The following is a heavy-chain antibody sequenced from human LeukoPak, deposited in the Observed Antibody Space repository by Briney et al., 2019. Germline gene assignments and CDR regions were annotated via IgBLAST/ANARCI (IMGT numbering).Heavy chain of an antibody. J-gene: IGHJ4*02. CDR1: GFTFSSYA. CDR2: IVSNAGST. CDR3: ARDMTVVVITTGGFDY. V-gene: IGHV3-64D*06. Sequence: PGGSLRLSCSASGFTFSSYAMHWVRQAPGKGLEYVSAIVSNAGSTYYADSVKGRFTISRDNSKNTLYLQMSSLRPEDTAVYYCARDMTVVVITTGGFDYWGQGALVTVSS. D-gene: IGHD3-22*01.